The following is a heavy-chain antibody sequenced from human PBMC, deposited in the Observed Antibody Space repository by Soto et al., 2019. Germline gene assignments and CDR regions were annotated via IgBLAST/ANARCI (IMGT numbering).Heavy chain of an antibody. CDR3: ARDTSPYYDSSGYYYTHI. CDR1: GYTFTSYG. J-gene: IGHJ3*02. D-gene: IGHD3-22*01. Sequence: ASVKVSCKASGYTFTSYGISWVRQAPGQGLEWMGWISAYNGNTNYAQKLQGRVTMTTDTSTSTAYMELRSLRSDDTAVYYCARDTSPYYDSSGYYYTHIWGQGTMVTVSS. CDR2: ISAYNGNT. V-gene: IGHV1-18*01.